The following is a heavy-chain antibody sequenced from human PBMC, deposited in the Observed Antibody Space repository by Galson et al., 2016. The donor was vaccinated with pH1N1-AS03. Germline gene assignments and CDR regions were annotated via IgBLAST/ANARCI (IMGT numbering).Heavy chain of an antibody. CDR3: AEDDSGNERDIYYGMDV. CDR2: ISGSGGST. CDR1: GFTFSSYA. V-gene: IGHV3-23*01. D-gene: IGHD2-15*01. J-gene: IGHJ6*02. Sequence: SLRLSCAASGFTFSSYAMSWVRQAPGKGLEWVSVISGSGGSTYYADSVKGRFSISRDKSKNTLYLQMNSLRAEDTAVYYCAEDDSGNERDIYYGMDVWGQGTTVSVSS.